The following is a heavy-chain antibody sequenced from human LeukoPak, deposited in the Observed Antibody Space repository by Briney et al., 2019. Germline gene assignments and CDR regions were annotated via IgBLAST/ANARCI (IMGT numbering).Heavy chain of an antibody. Sequence: PGGSLRLSCAASGFTFSSYGMHWVRQAPGKGLEWVAFIRYDGSNKYYADSVKGRFTISRDNSKNTLYLQMNSLRAEDTAVYYCAKDLSRRAVAGHLDAFDIWGQGTMVTVSS. V-gene: IGHV3-30*02. J-gene: IGHJ3*02. CDR1: GFTFSSYG. CDR3: AKDLSRRAVAGHLDAFDI. D-gene: IGHD6-19*01. CDR2: IRYDGSNK.